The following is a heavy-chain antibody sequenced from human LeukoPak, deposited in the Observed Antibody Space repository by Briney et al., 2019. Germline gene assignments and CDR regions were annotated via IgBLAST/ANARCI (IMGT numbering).Heavy chain of an antibody. CDR2: IKQDGSEK. CDR3: ARGPENMDV. J-gene: IGHJ6*03. CDR1: GFTFNSYW. V-gene: IGHV3-7*01. Sequence: GGTLRLSCAASGFTFNSYWMSWVRQAPGKGLEWVANIKQDGSEKYYVDSVKGRFTISRDKAKNSLYLQMNSLRAEDTAVYYCARGPENMDVWGKGTTVTVFS.